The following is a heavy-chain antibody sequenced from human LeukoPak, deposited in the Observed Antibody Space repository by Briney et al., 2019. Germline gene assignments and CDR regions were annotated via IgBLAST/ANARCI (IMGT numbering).Heavy chain of an antibody. CDR3: ARDLLPSSSSSWYDGGAFDI. CDR1: GYTFTTYA. CDR2: INTNTGNP. V-gene: IGHV7-4-1*02. Sequence: GASVKVSCKASGYTFTTYAMNWVRQAPGQGLEWMGWINTNTGNPTYAQGFTGRFVFSLDTSVSTAYLQISSLKAEDTAVYYCARDLLPSSSSSWYDGGAFDIWGQGTMVTVSS. D-gene: IGHD6-13*01. J-gene: IGHJ3*02.